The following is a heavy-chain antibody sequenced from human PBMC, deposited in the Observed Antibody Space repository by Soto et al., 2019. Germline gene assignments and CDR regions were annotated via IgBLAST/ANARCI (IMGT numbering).Heavy chain of an antibody. CDR1: GFTFSSYA. CDR2: ISGSGGST. D-gene: IGHD2-2*01. Sequence: GGSLRLSCAASGFTFSSYAMSWVRQAPGKGLEWVSAISGSGGSTYYADSVKGRFTISRGNSKNTVYLQMNSLRAEDTAVYYCAKDRKYCSSTSCPYYFDYWGQGTLVTVSS. CDR3: AKDRKYCSSTSCPYYFDY. V-gene: IGHV3-23*01. J-gene: IGHJ4*02.